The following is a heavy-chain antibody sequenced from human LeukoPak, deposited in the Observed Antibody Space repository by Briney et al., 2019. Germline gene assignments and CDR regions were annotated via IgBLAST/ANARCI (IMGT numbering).Heavy chain of an antibody. D-gene: IGHD3-22*01. CDR2: IKTDGSST. V-gene: IGHV3-74*01. Sequence: GGSLRLSCAASGFTFSNYWMHWVRQAPGKGLVWVSRIKTDGSSTSYADSVKGRFTISRDNAKNTLYLQMNSLRAEDTAVYYCARGRSGFGDYWGQGTLVTVSS. CDR1: GFTFSNYW. J-gene: IGHJ4*02. CDR3: ARGRSGFGDY.